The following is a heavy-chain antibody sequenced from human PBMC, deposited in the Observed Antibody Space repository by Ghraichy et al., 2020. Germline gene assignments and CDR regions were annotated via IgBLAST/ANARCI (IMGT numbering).Heavy chain of an antibody. J-gene: IGHJ5*02. V-gene: IGHV3-23*01. Sequence: GGSLRLACAASGFTFSNYVMSWVRQAPGKGLEWVSTISASGGGTYYADSVKGRFTNSRDNSKNTLYLQMNSLRVDDTAVYYCAKAWGNCSGGVFPSYNLLDPLGQGTRVTFSS. CDR1: GFTFSNYV. CDR3: AKAWGNCSGGVFPSYNLLDP. D-gene: IGHD2-15*01. CDR2: ISASGGGT.